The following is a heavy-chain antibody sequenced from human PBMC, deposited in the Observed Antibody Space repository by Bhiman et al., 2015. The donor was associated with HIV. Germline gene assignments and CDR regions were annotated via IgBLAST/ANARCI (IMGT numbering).Heavy chain of an antibody. CDR1: GFTFSSYE. J-gene: IGHJ4*02. CDR2: ISSSSSYI. D-gene: IGHD1-7*01. V-gene: IGHV3-21*03. Sequence: EVQLVESGGGLVQPGGSLRLSCAASGFTFSSYEMNWVRQAPGKGLEWVSSISSSSSYIYYADSVKGRFTISRDNAKNSLYLQMNSLRAEDTAVYYCVREPGGTTQGRFDYWGQGTLVTVSS. CDR3: VREPGGTTQGRFDY.